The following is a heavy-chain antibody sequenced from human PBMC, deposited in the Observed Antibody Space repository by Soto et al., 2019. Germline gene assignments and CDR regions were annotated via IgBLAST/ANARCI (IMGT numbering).Heavy chain of an antibody. CDR3: ARHGSSGWFVDY. V-gene: IGHV4-39*01. J-gene: IGHJ4*02. CDR1: VVSISSSSYY. D-gene: IGHD6-19*01. Sequence: QLQLQESGPGLVKPSETLSLTCTVSVVSISSSSYYWGWIRQPPGKGLEWIGSIYYSASTYYNPSLKSRVTISVDTSKNQFSLKLSSVTAADTAFYYCARHGSSGWFVDYWGQGTLVTVSS. CDR2: IYYSAST.